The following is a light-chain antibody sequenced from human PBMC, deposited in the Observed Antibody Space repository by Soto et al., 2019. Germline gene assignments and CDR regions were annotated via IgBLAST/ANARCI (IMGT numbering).Light chain of an antibody. CDR2: DAS. J-gene: IGKJ1*01. Sequence: DIQMTQSPSTLCASIGDRVTITCRASQHINNWIAWYKQKPGKAPKFLIYDASTLESGVPSRFSGSGFGTEFSLTISSLQPDDFGSYYCQHMRTFGQGTKVDMK. V-gene: IGKV1-5*01. CDR3: QHMRT. CDR1: QHINNW.